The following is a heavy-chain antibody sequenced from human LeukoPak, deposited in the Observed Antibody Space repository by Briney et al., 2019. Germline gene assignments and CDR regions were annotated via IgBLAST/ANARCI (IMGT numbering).Heavy chain of an antibody. D-gene: IGHD3-22*01. Sequence: GESLKISCKGSGYSFTSYWNGWVSQMPGKGLEWMGIIYPGDSDTRYSPSFQGQVTISADKAISTAYLQCSSLKASDTAIYYCATLRDSSDPSYGMDVWGQGTTVTVSS. CDR3: ATLRDSSDPSYGMDV. V-gene: IGHV5-51*01. CDR1: GYSFTSYW. J-gene: IGHJ6*02. CDR2: IYPGDSDT.